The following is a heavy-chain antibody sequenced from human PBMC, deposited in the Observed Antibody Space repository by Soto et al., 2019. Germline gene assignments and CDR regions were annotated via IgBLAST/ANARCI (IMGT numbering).Heavy chain of an antibody. J-gene: IGHJ6*02. CDR1: GYTLTELS. CDR3: ATGTEYSSSPHLEVYYGMDV. D-gene: IGHD6-6*01. V-gene: IGHV1-24*01. Sequence: GASVKVSCKVSGYTLTELSMHWVRQAPGKGLEWMGGFDPEDGETIYAQKFQGRVTMTEDTSTDTAYMELSSLRSEDTAVYYCATGTEYSSSPHLEVYYGMDVWGQGTTVTVSS. CDR2: FDPEDGET.